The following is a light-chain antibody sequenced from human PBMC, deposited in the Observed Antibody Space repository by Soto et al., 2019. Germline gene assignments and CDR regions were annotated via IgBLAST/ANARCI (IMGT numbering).Light chain of an antibody. Sequence: PGERTTLSCRASQTVSITYLTCYQQKPGQAPRFVIYGASSGATGVPSRFSGTGSGTDFTLTISSLQPEDFAVYYCQQYYNWPRTFGQGTKVDIK. CDR2: GAS. CDR3: QQYYNWPRT. CDR1: QTVSITY. V-gene: IGKV3D-7*01. J-gene: IGKJ1*01.